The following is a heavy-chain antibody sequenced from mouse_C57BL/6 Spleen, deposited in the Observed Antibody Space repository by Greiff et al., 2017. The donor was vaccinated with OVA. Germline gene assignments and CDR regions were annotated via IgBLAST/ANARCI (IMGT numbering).Heavy chain of an antibody. CDR1: GFTFSSYG. Sequence: EVNLVESGGDLVKPGGSLKLSCAASGFTFSSYGMSWVRQTPDKRLEWVATISSGGSYTYYPDSVKGRFTISRDNAKNTLYLQMSSLKSEDTAMYYCARQIYYDYDGYAMDYWGQGTSVTVSS. CDR2: ISSGGSYT. CDR3: ARQIYYDYDGYAMDY. D-gene: IGHD2-4*01. V-gene: IGHV5-6*01. J-gene: IGHJ4*01.